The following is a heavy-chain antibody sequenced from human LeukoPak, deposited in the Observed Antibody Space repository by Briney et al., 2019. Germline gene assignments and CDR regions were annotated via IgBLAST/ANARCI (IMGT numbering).Heavy chain of an antibody. CDR2: ISVSGGST. Sequence: PGGSLRLSCAASGFTFSSYAMSWVRQAPGKGLEWVSAISVSGGSTYYADSVRGRFTISRDNSKNTLYLQMNSLRAEDTAVYYCANSGAGWFGEFYYFDYWGQGTLVTVSS. D-gene: IGHD3-10*01. J-gene: IGHJ4*02. CDR3: ANSGAGWFGEFYYFDY. CDR1: GFTFSSYA. V-gene: IGHV3-23*01.